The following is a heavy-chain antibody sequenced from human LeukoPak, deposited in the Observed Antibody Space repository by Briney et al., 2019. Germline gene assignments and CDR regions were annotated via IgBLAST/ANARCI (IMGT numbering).Heavy chain of an antibody. CDR2: INPSGGST. CDR1: GYTFTCYH. V-gene: IGHV1-46*01. D-gene: IGHD2-21*01. Sequence: EASVQDSCKASGYTFTCYHMHWVRQAPGQGLEWMGIINPSGGSTSYAQKFQGRVTMTRDTSTSTVYMELSSLRSEDTAVYYCARSVIPLGMDVWGQGTTVTVSS. CDR3: ARSVIPLGMDV. J-gene: IGHJ6*02.